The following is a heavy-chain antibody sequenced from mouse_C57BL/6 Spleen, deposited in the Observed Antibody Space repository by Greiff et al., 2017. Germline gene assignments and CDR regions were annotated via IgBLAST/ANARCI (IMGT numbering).Heavy chain of an antibody. V-gene: IGHV5-17*01. CDR3: ARAYYYGSSYAMDY. Sequence: EVKLVESGGGLVKPGGSLKLSCAASGFTFSDYGMHWVRQAPEKGLEWVAYISSGSSTIYYADTVKGRFTISRDNAKNTLSLQMTSLRSEDTAMYYCARAYYYGSSYAMDYWGQGTSVTVSS. CDR1: GFTFSDYG. CDR2: ISSGSSTI. J-gene: IGHJ4*01. D-gene: IGHD1-1*01.